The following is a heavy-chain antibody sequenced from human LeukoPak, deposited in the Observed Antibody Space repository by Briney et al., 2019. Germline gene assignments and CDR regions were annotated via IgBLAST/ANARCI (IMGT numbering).Heavy chain of an antibody. V-gene: IGHV3-23*01. Sequence: GGSLRLSCAASGFTFNSYAMTWVRQAPGKGLEWVSVISDSGGRIYYADSVKGRFTISRDNSKNTLYLHMNSLRAEDTAVYYCAKVLIWTYGSGNYYKGAFDIWGQGTMVTVFS. CDR1: GFTFNSYA. CDR3: AKVLIWTYGSGNYYKGAFDI. D-gene: IGHD3-10*01. J-gene: IGHJ3*02. CDR2: ISDSGGRI.